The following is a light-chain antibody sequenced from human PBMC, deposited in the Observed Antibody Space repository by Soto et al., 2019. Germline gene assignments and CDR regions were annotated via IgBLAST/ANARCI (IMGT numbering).Light chain of an antibody. J-gene: IGKJ3*01. CDR3: QQRSNWPFT. Sequence: EIVLTQSPATLSLSPGERATLSCRASQSVSSYLAWYQQKPGQAPRLLIYDASNRATGIPARFSGSGSGTDFTLTISSLEPEDFAFYYCQQRSNWPFTFGPGNKVDIK. CDR1: QSVSSY. CDR2: DAS. V-gene: IGKV3-11*01.